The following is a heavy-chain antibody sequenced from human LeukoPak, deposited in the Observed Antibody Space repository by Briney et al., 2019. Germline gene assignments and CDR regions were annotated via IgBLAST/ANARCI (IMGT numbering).Heavy chain of an antibody. CDR3: ARGDGYNGYYYGMDV. CDR1: GFTFSSYS. D-gene: IGHD5-24*01. J-gene: IGHJ6*02. V-gene: IGHV3-21*01. Sequence: GGSLRLSCAASGFTFSSYSMNWVRQAPGKGLEWVSSISSSSSYIYYADSVKGRFTISRDNAKNSLYLQMNSLRAEDTAVYYSARGDGYNGYYYGMDVWGQGTTVTVSS. CDR2: ISSSSSYI.